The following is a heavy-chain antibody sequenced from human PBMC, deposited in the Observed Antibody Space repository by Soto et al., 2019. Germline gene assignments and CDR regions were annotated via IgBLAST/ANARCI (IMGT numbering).Heavy chain of an antibody. D-gene: IGHD6-6*01. CDR3: ARGRVRYSSYKYFDT. Sequence: QVQLLQSGAEVKKPGASVKVSCKASGYTFTSYDINWVRQATGQGPEWMGWMNHDSGHTGYARKFRDRISMTRNTSINTAYMELTSLRSDDTAISYCARGRVRYSSYKYFDTGGRGTLVTVSS. CDR2: MNHDSGHT. CDR1: GYTFTSYD. J-gene: IGHJ5*02. V-gene: IGHV1-8*01.